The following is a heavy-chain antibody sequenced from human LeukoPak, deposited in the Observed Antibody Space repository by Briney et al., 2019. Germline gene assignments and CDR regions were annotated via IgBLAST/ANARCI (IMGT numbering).Heavy chain of an antibody. CDR3: AKVGTAIFHFDY. D-gene: IGHD5-18*01. J-gene: IGHJ4*02. CDR2: ISGSGGST. V-gene: IGHV3-23*01. CDR1: GFTFSSYA. Sequence: PGGSLRLSCAASGFTFSSYAMSWVRQAPGKGLERVSAISGSGGSTYYADSVKGRFTISRDNSKNTLYLQMNSLRAEDTAVYYCAKVGTAIFHFDYWGQGTLVTVSS.